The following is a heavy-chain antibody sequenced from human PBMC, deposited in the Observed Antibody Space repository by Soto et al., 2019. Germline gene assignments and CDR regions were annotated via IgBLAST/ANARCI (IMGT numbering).Heavy chain of an antibody. V-gene: IGHV4-4*09. D-gene: IGHD3-3*01. J-gene: IGHJ3*02. CDR3: ARQIGDDPFDI. CDR1: GGSISTYY. Sequence: QMQLQESGPRLVKASETLSLTCTVSGGSISTYYWNWIRQSPEKGLEWIGYIYRTGSTHYNPSLNSRAAISLGPSRNQFSLQLNSVPAADTAVYFCARQIGDDPFDIWGQGTMVTVSS. CDR2: IYRTGST.